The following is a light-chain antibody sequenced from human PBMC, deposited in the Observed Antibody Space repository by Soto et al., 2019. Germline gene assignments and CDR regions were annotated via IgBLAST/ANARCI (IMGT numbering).Light chain of an antibody. V-gene: IGKV3-15*01. CDR2: GAS. J-gene: IGKJ1*01. CDR3: QQYNNWPQLT. CDR1: QSVSSN. Sequence: EIVMTQSPATLSVSPGERATLSCRASQSVSSNLAWYQQKPGQAPRLLIYGASTRATGIPARFSGSESGTEFTLTISSLQSEDFAVYYCQQYNNWPQLTFGQGTKVEIK.